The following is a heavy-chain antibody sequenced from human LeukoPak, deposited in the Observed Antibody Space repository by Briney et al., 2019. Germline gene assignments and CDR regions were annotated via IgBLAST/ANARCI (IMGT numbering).Heavy chain of an antibody. Sequence: GASVKVSCKASGGTFSSYAISWVRQAPGQGLEWMGGIIPIFGTANYAQKFQGRVTMTEDTSTDTAYMELSSLRSEDTAVYYCATVRSSWDELRAGFWFDPWGQGTLVTVSS. J-gene: IGHJ5*02. D-gene: IGHD6-13*01. CDR1: GGTFSSYA. V-gene: IGHV1-69*06. CDR2: IIPIFGTA. CDR3: ATVRSSWDELRAGFWFDP.